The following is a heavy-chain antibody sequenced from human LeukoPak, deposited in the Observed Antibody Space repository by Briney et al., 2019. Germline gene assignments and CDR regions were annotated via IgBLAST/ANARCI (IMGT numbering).Heavy chain of an antibody. J-gene: IGHJ4*02. D-gene: IGHD6-13*01. CDR1: GGSISSSSYY. V-gene: IGHV4-39*01. CDR3: ARPRTRYGYSSSWFDN. Sequence: PSETLSLTCTVSGGSISSSSYYWGWIRQPPGKGLEWIGSIYYSGSTHYNPSLKSRVTISVDTSKNQFSLKLSSVTAADTAVYYCARPRTRYGYSSSWFDNWGQGTVVTVSS. CDR2: IYYSGST.